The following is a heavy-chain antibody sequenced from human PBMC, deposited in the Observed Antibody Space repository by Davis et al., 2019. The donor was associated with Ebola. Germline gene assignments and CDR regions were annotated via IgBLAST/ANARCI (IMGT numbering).Heavy chain of an antibody. Sequence: GGSLRLSCAASGFTFSSYSLNWVRQAPGKGLEWVSGISWDSGTIGYADSVKGRFTISRDNAKNSLFLQMNSLRPEDTALYYCAKDERWLQQSDALDMWGRGTMVTVSA. CDR3: AKDERWLQQSDALDM. CDR1: GFTFSSYS. D-gene: IGHD5-24*01. V-gene: IGHV3-9*01. J-gene: IGHJ3*02. CDR2: ISWDSGTI.